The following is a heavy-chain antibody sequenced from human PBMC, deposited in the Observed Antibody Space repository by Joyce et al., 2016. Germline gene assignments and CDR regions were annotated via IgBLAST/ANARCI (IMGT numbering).Heavy chain of an antibody. J-gene: IGHJ6*02. CDR1: GGDFSNYT. CDR3: ARGGTSSDHYFFYTFDV. D-gene: IGHD1-14*01. V-gene: IGHV1-69*12. Sequence: QVLLVQSGAAVKRPGSSLRISCRSSGGDFSNYTVNWVRQAPGQRLEWMGGIIPFVGAAKYAEDFQGMVTLTAYQATRTAYLELSSLTSADTAVYYCARGGTSSDHYFFYTFDVWGPGTTVIVSS. CDR2: IIPFVGAA.